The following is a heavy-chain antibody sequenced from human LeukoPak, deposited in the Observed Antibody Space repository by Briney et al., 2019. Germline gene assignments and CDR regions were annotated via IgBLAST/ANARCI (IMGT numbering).Heavy chain of an antibody. J-gene: IGHJ4*02. Sequence: ASVKVSCKASGYTFTSYAMHWVRQAPGQRLEWMGWINAGNGNTKYSQKFQGRVTITRDTSASTAYMELSSLRSKDTAVYYCARGCSGGSCYTPKMIAYFDYWGQGTLVTVSS. CDR3: ARGCSGGSCYTPKMIAYFDY. CDR2: INAGNGNT. CDR1: GYTFTSYA. D-gene: IGHD2-15*01. V-gene: IGHV1-3*01.